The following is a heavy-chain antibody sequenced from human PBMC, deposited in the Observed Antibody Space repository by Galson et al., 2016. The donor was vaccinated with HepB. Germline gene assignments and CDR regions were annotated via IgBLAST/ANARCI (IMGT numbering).Heavy chain of an antibody. V-gene: IGHV3-21*01. CDR3: ARDGHLSYFDF. CDR1: GFSFKLWT. Sequence: SLRLSCAASGFSFKLWTLSWVRQAPGKGPEWLSSINPSGSQIFYSESVRGRFTISSDNANNSLYLHMSSLRVDDTAVYYCARDGHLSYFDFWGQGTLVAVSS. J-gene: IGHJ4*02. CDR2: INPSGSQI.